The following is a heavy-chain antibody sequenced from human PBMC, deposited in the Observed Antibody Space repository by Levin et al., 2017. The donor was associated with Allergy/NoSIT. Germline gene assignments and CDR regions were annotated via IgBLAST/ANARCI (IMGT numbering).Heavy chain of an antibody. V-gene: IGHV4-59*01. J-gene: IGHJ6*03. Sequence: PSETLSLTCTVSGGSISSYYWSWIRQPPGKGLEWIGYIYYSGSTNYNPSLKSRVTISVDTSKNQFSLKLSSVTAADTAVYYCARTIHQYCSSTSCYGHYDYYYMDVWGKGTTVTVSS. CDR1: GGSISSYY. CDR2: IYYSGST. D-gene: IGHD2-2*01. CDR3: ARTIHQYCSSTSCYGHYDYYYMDV.